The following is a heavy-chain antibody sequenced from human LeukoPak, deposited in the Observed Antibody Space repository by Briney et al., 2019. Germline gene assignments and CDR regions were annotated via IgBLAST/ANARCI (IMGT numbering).Heavy chain of an antibody. Sequence: GESLKISCKGSGYSFTSYWIGWVRQIPGKGLEWMGIIYPGDSDTRYSPSFQGQVTRSADKSISTAYLQWSSLKASDTAMYYCARQYQLLQSSYYFDYWGQGTLATVSS. CDR3: ARQYQLLQSSYYFDY. D-gene: IGHD2-2*01. V-gene: IGHV5-51*01. CDR2: IYPGDSDT. CDR1: GYSFTSYW. J-gene: IGHJ4*02.